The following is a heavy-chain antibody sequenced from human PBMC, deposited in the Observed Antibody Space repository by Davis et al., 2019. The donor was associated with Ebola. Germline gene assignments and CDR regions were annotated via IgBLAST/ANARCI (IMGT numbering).Heavy chain of an antibody. CDR3: ARIRSPGYGGGLGEFDY. D-gene: IGHD3-16*01. V-gene: IGHV2-70*17. CDR1: GFSLSTSGMC. J-gene: IGHJ4*02. CDR2: IDLDRDQ. Sequence: SGPTLVKPTQTLTLTCTFSGFSLSTSGMCVSWIRQPPGKALDWLARIDLDRDQFFSTSLKTRLTISKDTSKNQVVLTMTSVDPVDTATYYGARIRSPGYGGGLGEFDYGGQGTLVTVSS.